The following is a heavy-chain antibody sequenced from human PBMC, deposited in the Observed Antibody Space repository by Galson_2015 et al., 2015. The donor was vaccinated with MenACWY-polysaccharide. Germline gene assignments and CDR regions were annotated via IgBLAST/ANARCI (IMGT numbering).Heavy chain of an antibody. J-gene: IGHJ4*02. D-gene: IGHD3-22*01. CDR3: ARSHNYDSSGYYGALDY. CDR2: IYYSGST. CDR1: GGSISSYY. V-gene: IGHV4-59*01. Sequence: ETLSLTCTVSGGSISSYYWSWIRQPPGKRLEWIGYIYYSGSTNYNPSLKSRVTMSVDTSKNQFSLKLSSVTAADTAVYYCARSHNYDSSGYYGALDYWGQGGLVTVSS.